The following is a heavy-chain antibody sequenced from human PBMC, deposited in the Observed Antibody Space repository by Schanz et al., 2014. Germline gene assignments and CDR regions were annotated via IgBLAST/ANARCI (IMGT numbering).Heavy chain of an antibody. Sequence: QVQLEQSGAEVKKPGASVKVSCKTSGYAFSDYGITWVRQAPGQRLEWMGWINAANGNTRYSQKFQGRVSITADTSTNTAYMELSSLTSEDTAVHYCARGRGFYDYWGQGTLVTVSS. V-gene: IGHV1-18*01. J-gene: IGHJ4*02. CDR1: GYAFSDYG. CDR2: INAANGNT. D-gene: IGHD3-10*01. CDR3: ARGRGFYDY.